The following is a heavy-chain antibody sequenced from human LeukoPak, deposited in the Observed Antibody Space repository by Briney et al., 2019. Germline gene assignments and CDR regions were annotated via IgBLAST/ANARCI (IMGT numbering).Heavy chain of an antibody. D-gene: IGHD6-19*01. CDR3: ATKQWLAPPPDS. CDR2: INTDGTVT. V-gene: IGHV3-74*01. J-gene: IGHJ4*02. Sequence: GSLRLSCAASGFTFSKYWMLWVRQAPGKGLESVSRINTDGTVTTYADSVKGRFTVSRDNADNTMFLQMNSVRDEDTAVYYCATKQWLAPPPDSWGQGTLVTVS. CDR1: GFTFSKYW.